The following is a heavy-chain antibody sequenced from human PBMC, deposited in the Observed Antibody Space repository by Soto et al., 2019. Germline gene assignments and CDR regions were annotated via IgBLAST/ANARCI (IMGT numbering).Heavy chain of an antibody. CDR1: GFTFSSYW. V-gene: IGHV3-7*01. CDR3: ARHFWSGYYNWFDP. Sequence: PGGSLRLSCAASGFTFSSYWMSWVRQAPGKGLEWVANIKQDGSEKYYVDSVKGRFTISRDNAKNSLYLQMNSLRAEDTAVYYCARHFWSGYYNWFDPWGQGTLVTVSS. D-gene: IGHD3-3*02. J-gene: IGHJ5*02. CDR2: IKQDGSEK.